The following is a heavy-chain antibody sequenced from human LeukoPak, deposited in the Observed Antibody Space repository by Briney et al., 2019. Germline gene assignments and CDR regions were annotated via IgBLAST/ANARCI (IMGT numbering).Heavy chain of an antibody. Sequence: GGSLRLSCAASGFTFSSYAMSWVRQAPGKGLEWVSAISGSGGSTYYADSVKGRFTISRDNSKNTLYLQMNSLRAEDTAVYYCAKAPRGAVAAWYYFDYWGQGTLVTVSS. J-gene: IGHJ4*02. CDR2: ISGSGGST. CDR3: AKAPRGAVAAWYYFDY. D-gene: IGHD2-15*01. V-gene: IGHV3-23*01. CDR1: GFTFSSYA.